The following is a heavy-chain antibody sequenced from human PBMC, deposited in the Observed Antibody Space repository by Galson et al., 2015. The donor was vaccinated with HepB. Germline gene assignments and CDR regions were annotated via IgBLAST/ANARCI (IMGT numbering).Heavy chain of an antibody. Sequence: SVKVSCKASGGTFSSYAISWVRQAPGQGLEWMGGIIPIFGTANYAQKFQGRVTITADESTSTAYMELSSLRSEDTAVYYCARSEEYYGSGSSDYYYYYMDVWGKGTTVTVSS. CDR1: GGTFSSYA. CDR3: ARSEEYYGSGSSDYYYYYMDV. D-gene: IGHD3-10*01. V-gene: IGHV1-69*13. J-gene: IGHJ6*03. CDR2: IIPIFGTA.